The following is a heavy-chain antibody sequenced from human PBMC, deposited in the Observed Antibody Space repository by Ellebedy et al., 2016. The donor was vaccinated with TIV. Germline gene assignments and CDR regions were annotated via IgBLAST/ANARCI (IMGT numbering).Heavy chain of an antibody. CDR1: GYTFTGYY. D-gene: IGHD3-10*01. CDR3: ARASITMVRGVISPLGY. CDR2: INPNSGGT. J-gene: IGHJ4*02. Sequence: ASVKVSCXASGYTFTGYYMHWVRQAPGQGLEWMGWINPNSGGTNYAQKFQGRVTMTGDTSISTAYMELSRLRSDDTAVYYCARASITMVRGVISPLGYWGQGTLVTVSS. V-gene: IGHV1-2*02.